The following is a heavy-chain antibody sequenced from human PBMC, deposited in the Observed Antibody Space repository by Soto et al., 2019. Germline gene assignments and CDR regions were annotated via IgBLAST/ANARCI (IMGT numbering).Heavy chain of an antibody. V-gene: IGHV3-7*01. CDR2: IKGDGSEE. CDR3: MRDFQGY. Sequence: GGSLRLSCAASGFTFSSFWMTWVRQAPGKGLECVANIKGDGSEEFYADSVKGRFTISRDNAKNSLYLQMNSLRAEDTATYYCMRDFQGYWGQGTLVTVSS. CDR1: GFTFSSFW. J-gene: IGHJ4*02.